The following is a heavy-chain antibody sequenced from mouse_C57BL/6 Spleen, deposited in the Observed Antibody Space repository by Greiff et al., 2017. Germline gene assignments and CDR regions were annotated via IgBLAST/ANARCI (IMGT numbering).Heavy chain of an antibody. CDR2: INPYNGGT. D-gene: IGHD3-2*02. CDR1: GYTFTDYY. CDR3: ARSSGTAEAFFMDY. J-gene: IGHJ4*01. V-gene: IGHV1-19*01. Sequence: VQLQQPGPVLVKPGASVKMSCKASGYTFTDYYMNWVKQSHGKSLEWIGVINPYNGGTSYNQKFKGKATLTVAKSSSTAYMELNSLTSEDSAVYYCARSSGTAEAFFMDYWGQGTSGTGSS.